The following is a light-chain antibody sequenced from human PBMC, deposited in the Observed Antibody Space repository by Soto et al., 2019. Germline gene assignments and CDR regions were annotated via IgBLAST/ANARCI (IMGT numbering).Light chain of an antibody. CDR1: SSDVGGYNY. Sequence: QSALTQPPSASGSPGQSVTISCTGTSSDVGGYNYVSWFQQHPGKAPKLIISEVTKRPSGVPDRFSASKSGNTASLTVSGLQAEDEADYYCSSYAGSNRVFGGGTKVTVL. CDR2: EVT. J-gene: IGLJ3*02. V-gene: IGLV2-8*01. CDR3: SSYAGSNRV.